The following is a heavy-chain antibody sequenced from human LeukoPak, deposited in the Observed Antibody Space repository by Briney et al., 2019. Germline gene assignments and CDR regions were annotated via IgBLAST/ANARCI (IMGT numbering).Heavy chain of an antibody. CDR3: ARNSRYSFDI. D-gene: IGHD4-11*01. J-gene: IGHJ3*02. V-gene: IGHV3-7*04. Sequence: PGGSLRLSCAASGFTFSSYWMTWVRQAPGKGLEWVALIKSDGSEKYYVDSVKGRFTISRDNAKNSLYLPMNSLRAEDTAVYYCARNSRYSFDIWGQGTMVTVSS. CDR2: IKSDGSEK. CDR1: GFTFSSYW.